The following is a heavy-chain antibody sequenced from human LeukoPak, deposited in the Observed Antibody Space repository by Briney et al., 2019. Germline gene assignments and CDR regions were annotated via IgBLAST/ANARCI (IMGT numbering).Heavy chain of an antibody. Sequence: ASVKVSCKASGYTFTRYYMHWVRQAPGQGLEWMGWINPNSGGTNYAQKFQGRVTMTRDTSISTAYMELSRLRSDDTAVYYCARGDYYDSSGYMGYWGQGTLVTVSS. CDR2: INPNSGGT. V-gene: IGHV1-2*02. J-gene: IGHJ4*02. D-gene: IGHD3-22*01. CDR3: ARGDYYDSSGYMGY. CDR1: GYTFTRYY.